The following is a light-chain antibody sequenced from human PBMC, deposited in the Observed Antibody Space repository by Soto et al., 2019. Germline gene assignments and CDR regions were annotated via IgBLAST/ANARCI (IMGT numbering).Light chain of an antibody. CDR2: DVS. V-gene: IGLV2-14*03. J-gene: IGLJ2*01. Sequence: QSALTQPASVSGSPGQSITISCTGTSSDVRGYNFVSWYQQHPGKAPRLMIYDVSNRPSGVSNRFSGSKSGNTASLTISGLQAEDEADYYCSSYTTSNTLVFGGRTKLTVL. CDR3: SSYTTSNTLV. CDR1: SSDVRGYNF.